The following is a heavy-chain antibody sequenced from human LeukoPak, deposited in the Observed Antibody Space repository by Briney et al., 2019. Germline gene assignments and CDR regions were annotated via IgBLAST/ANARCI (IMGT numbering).Heavy chain of an antibody. V-gene: IGHV3-30-3*01. CDR1: GFTFSSSA. CDR2: ISYDGSNK. J-gene: IGHJ4*02. CDR3: ARRHDGFDY. Sequence: GGSLRLSCAASGFTFSSSAMSWVRQAPGKGLEWVAVISYDGSNKYYADSVKGRFSISRDNSKNTLYLQMNSLRADDTAVYYCARRHDGFDYWGQGTLVTVSS. D-gene: IGHD3-3*01.